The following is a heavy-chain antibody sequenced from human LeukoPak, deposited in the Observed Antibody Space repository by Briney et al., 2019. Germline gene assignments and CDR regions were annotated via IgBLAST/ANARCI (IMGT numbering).Heavy chain of an antibody. CDR3: ARLYYDILTGYYPDY. Sequence: IGXVRPMPGKGLGWMGXXYPGDSDTRYSPSFQGQVTISADKSISTAYLQWSSLKASDTAMYYCARLYYDILTGYYPDYWGQGTLVTVSS. CDR2: XYPGDSDT. J-gene: IGHJ4*02. V-gene: IGHV5-51*01. D-gene: IGHD3-9*01.